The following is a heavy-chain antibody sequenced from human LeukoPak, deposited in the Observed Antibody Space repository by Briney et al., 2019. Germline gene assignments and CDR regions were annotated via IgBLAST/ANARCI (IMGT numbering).Heavy chain of an antibody. V-gene: IGHV4-4*02. CDR3: ARGSRYYYGSGSYLLDY. J-gene: IGHJ4*02. CDR2: IYHSGST. CDR1: GGSISSSNW. Sequence: SGTLSLTCAVSGGSISSSNWWSWVRQPPGKGLEWIGEIYHSGSTNYNPSLKSRVTISVDTSKNQFSLKLSSVTAADTAVYYCARGSRYYYGSGSYLLDYWGQGTLVTVSS. D-gene: IGHD3-10*01.